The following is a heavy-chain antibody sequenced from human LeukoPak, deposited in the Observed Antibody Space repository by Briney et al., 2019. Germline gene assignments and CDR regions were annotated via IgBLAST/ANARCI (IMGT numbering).Heavy chain of an antibody. V-gene: IGHV1-46*01. CDR3: ARPPDCGGDCYKYLQQ. CDR1: ANTLINYY. CDR2: INISGDIT. Sequence: SVNVSCKASANTLINYYIHRVRQAPGQGLERMGIINISGDITNYAHKLQVRVTFTSDTSTSTVYMELSSLTSEDTAVYYCARPPDCGGDCYKYLQQWGQGTLVTVSS. D-gene: IGHD2-21*02. J-gene: IGHJ1*01.